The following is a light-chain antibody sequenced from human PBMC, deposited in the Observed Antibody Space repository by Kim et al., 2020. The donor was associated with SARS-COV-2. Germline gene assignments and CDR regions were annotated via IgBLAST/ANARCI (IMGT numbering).Light chain of an antibody. CDR3: SSYASSNRLV. Sequence: QSALTQPPSASGSPGQSITISCTGTSSDVGGYNYVSWYQQHPGKAPKLMIYEVSNRPSGVPDRFSGSKSGNTASLTVSGLQAEDEADYYCSSYASSNRLVFGGGTKLTVL. J-gene: IGLJ2*01. V-gene: IGLV2-8*01. CDR1: SSDVGGYNY. CDR2: EVS.